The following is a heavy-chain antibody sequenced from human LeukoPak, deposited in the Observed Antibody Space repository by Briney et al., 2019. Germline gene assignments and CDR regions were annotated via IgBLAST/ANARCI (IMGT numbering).Heavy chain of an antibody. Sequence: GGSLRLSFAASGFTFSNYWMSWVRQAPGKGLEWVANIKQDGSEKYYVDSVKGRFTISRDNAKNSLYLQMNSLRAEDTAVYYCARDDVQLWLRPNAFDIWGQGTMVTVSS. CDR1: GFTFSNYW. J-gene: IGHJ3*02. V-gene: IGHV3-7*01. CDR3: ARDDVQLWLRPNAFDI. CDR2: IKQDGSEK. D-gene: IGHD5-18*01.